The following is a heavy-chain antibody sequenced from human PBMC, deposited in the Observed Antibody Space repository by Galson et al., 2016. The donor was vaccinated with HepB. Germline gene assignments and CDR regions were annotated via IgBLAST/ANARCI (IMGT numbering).Heavy chain of an antibody. CDR1: GFSFSNFA. CDR3: VKHSGFDRNYFDD. D-gene: IGHD5-12*01. J-gene: IGHJ4*02. CDR2: IRGSGGGA. Sequence: SLRLSCAASGFSFSNFAMSWVRQAPGKGLEWVSAIRGSGGGAYYADSVKGRFTISRDNPKNTVFLQMNSLRADDSAVYKCVKHSGFDRNYFDDWGQGTRVTVSS. V-gene: IGHV3-23*01.